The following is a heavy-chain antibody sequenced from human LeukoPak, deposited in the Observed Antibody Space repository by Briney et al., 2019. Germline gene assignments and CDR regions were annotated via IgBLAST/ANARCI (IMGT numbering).Heavy chain of an antibody. CDR3: ARDRGPYYDILTGPHAFDI. CDR1: GGSISSGSYY. CDR2: IYTSGST. V-gene: IGHV4-61*02. J-gene: IGHJ3*02. Sequence: SQTLSLTCTVSGGSISSGSYYWSWIRQPAGKGLEWIGRIYTSGSTNYNPSLKSRVTVSVDTSKNQFSLKLSSVTAADTAVYYCARDRGPYYDILTGPHAFDIWGQGTMVTVSS. D-gene: IGHD3-9*01.